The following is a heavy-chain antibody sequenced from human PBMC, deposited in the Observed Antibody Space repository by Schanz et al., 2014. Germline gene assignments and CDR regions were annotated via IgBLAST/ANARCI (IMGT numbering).Heavy chain of an antibody. V-gene: IGHV3-11*06. CDR3: TRSYYDFSWGSYRFRAFDI. CDR1: GFTFRDYY. Sequence: PGGSLRLSCAASGFTFRDYYMSWIRQAPGKGLEWVSDISSGSSYAKYADSVKGRFTISRDNAKKTLSLQMISLRAEDTAIYFCTRSYYDFSWGSYRFRAFDIWGQGTTVIVSS. D-gene: IGHD3-16*02. CDR2: ISSGSSYA. J-gene: IGHJ3*02.